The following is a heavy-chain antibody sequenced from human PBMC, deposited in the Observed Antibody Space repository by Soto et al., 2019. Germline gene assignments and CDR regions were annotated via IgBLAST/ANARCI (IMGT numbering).Heavy chain of an antibody. CDR2: ISYDRSNK. CDR3: AKVGHALRYFDWLPVDY. D-gene: IGHD3-9*01. V-gene: IGHV3-30*18. J-gene: IGHJ4*02. CDR1: GFTFSSYG. Sequence: QVPLVESGGGVVQPGRSLRLACAASGFTFSSYGMHWVRQAPGKGLEWVAVISYDRSNKYYAASVKGRFTISRDNSKNTLYLQMNSLRAEDTAVYYCAKVGHALRYFDWLPVDYWGQGTLVTVSS.